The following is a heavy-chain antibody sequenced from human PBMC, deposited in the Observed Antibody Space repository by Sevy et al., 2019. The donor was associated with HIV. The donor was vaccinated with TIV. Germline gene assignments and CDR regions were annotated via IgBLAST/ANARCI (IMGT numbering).Heavy chain of an antibody. CDR1: GFTVNDKY. J-gene: IGHJ4*02. V-gene: IGHV3-66*02. Sequence: GGSLRLSCAISGFTVNDKYIIWVRQAPGKGLEWVSVIFSSGSTYYADSAKGRFTISRDNSKNTVDLQMNRVRVEDTAVYYCVSLFLSYRSGWSYFDYWGQGTLVTVSS. CDR2: IFSSGST. CDR3: VSLFLSYRSGWSYFDY. D-gene: IGHD6-19*01.